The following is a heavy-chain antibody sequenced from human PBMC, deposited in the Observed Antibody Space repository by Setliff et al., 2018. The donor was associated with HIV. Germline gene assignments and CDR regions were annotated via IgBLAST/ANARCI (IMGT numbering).Heavy chain of an antibody. CDR2: ISYSGST. CDR3: ARTRGYSYGTLAGFDY. Sequence: SETLSLTCTVSGASIRSQYWSWIRKPPGKGLEWIGYISYSGSTNYNPSLESRVAMSVDTSKQQFSLEVSSVTAADTAVYYCARTRGYSYGTLAGFDYWGRG. J-gene: IGHJ4*01. D-gene: IGHD5-18*01. CDR1: GASIRSQY. V-gene: IGHV4-59*11.